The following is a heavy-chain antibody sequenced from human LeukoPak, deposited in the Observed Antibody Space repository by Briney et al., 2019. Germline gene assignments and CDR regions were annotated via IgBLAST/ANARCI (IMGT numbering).Heavy chain of an antibody. V-gene: IGHV1-2*02. J-gene: IGHJ4*02. CDR1: GYTFTGYY. CDR3: ARVIGFGELSLGY. Sequence: EASVKVSCKASGYTFTGYYMHWVRQAPGQGLEWMGWISPQSGGTNYAQKFQGRVTMTRDTSISTAYMELSRLRSDDTAVYYCARVIGFGELSLGYWGQGTLVTVSS. D-gene: IGHD3-10*01. CDR2: ISPQSGGT.